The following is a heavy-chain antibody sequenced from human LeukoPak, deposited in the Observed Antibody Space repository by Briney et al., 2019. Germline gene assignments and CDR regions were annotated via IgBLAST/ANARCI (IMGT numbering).Heavy chain of an antibody. CDR3: ARHAPDWNDFGWFDP. CDR1: GFTFSSYG. CDR2: IWYDGSNK. Sequence: QPGRSLRLSCAASGFTFSSYGMHWVRQAPGKGLEWVAVIWYDGSNKYYADSVKGRFTISRDNSKNTLYLQMNSLRAEDTAVYYCARHAPDWNDFGWFDPWGQGTLVTVSS. V-gene: IGHV3-33*01. J-gene: IGHJ5*02. D-gene: IGHD1-1*01.